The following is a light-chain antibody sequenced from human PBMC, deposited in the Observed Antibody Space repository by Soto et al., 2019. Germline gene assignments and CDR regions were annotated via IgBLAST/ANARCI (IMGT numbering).Light chain of an antibody. V-gene: IGLV2-23*01. J-gene: IGLJ1*01. CDR2: EGS. Sequence: QSALTQPASGSGSPGQSITISCTGTSSDVGTYNLVSWYQHHPGKAPKLMIYEGSKRPSGVSNRFSGSKSGNTASLTISGLQAEDDADYYCCSYAGSSTYVFGTGIKVTVL. CDR1: SSDVGTYNL. CDR3: CSYAGSSTYV.